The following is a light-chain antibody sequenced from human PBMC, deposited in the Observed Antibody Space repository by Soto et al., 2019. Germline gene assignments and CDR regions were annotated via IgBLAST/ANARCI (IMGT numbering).Light chain of an antibody. Sequence: QSVLTQPASVSGSPGQSITISCTGTSSDVGSYNLVSWYQQHPGKAPKLMIYEVSKRPSGVSNRFSGSKSGNTASLTISGLQAEDEADYYCCSYAGTYAVFGGGTQLTVL. V-gene: IGLV2-23*02. CDR1: SSDVGSYNL. CDR3: CSYAGTYAV. J-gene: IGLJ7*01. CDR2: EVS.